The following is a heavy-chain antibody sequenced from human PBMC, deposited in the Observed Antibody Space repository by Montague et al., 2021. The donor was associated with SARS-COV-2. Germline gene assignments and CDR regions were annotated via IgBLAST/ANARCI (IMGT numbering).Heavy chain of an antibody. D-gene: IGHD1-20*01. J-gene: IGHJ6*02. Sequence: CAISGDSVSSNXVSWNWIRQSPSRGLEWLGRIYYRSKWPNEYALALERXITITPDTSKNQLSLQLSSVTAADTAVYYCARGRRRYNWRDETSYYYGMDVWGQGTTVTVSS. CDR3: ARGRRRYNWRDETSYYYGMDV. CDR1: GDSVSSNXVS. CDR2: IYYRSKWPN. V-gene: IGHV6-1*01.